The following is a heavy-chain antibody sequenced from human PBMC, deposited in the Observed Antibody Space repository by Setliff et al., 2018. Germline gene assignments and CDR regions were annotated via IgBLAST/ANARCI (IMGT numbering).Heavy chain of an antibody. CDR1: GDSIINYY. D-gene: IGHD3-10*01. Sequence: SETLSLTCTVSGDSIINYYWSWIRQPPGKGLEWIGDIYSSGNTNYNPSLKSRVTISVDTSKTQFSLNLRFVTAADTAVYYCARFGGSASVARFSPPIWGPGSLVTVSS. V-gene: IGHV4-4*08. J-gene: IGHJ4*02. CDR2: IYSSGNT. CDR3: ARFGGSASVARFSPPI.